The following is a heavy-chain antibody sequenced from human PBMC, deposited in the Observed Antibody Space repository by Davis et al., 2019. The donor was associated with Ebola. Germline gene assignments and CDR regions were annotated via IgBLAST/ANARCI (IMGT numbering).Heavy chain of an antibody. V-gene: IGHV1-18*01. CDR3: ARAATV. J-gene: IGHJ6*02. CDR2: ISAYNGNT. CDR1: GYTFINHG. Sequence: AASVKVSCKASGYTFINHGLHWVRQAPGQGLEWMGWISAYNGNTNYAQKFQGRVTITADKSTSTAYMELSSLRSEDTAVYYCARAATVWGQGTTVTVSS.